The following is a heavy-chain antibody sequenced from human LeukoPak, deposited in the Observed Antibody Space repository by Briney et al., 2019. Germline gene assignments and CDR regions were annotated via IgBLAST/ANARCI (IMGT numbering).Heavy chain of an antibody. J-gene: IGHJ6*02. CDR3: ARRKGPEGYYYYGMDV. CDR1: GGSISSGDYY. CDR2: IYYSGST. Sequence: PSETLSLTCTVSGGSISSGDYYWSWIRQPPGKGLEWIGYIYYSGSTYYNPSLKSRVTISVDTSKNQFSLKLSSVTAADTAVYYCARRKGPEGYYYYGMDVWGQGTTVTVSS. V-gene: IGHV4-30-4*01.